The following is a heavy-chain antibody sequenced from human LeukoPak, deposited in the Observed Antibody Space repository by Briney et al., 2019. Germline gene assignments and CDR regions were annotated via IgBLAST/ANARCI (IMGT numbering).Heavy chain of an antibody. CDR1: GYTFTSYD. CDR3: ARHLLGRYQLLLDY. J-gene: IGHJ4*02. V-gene: IGHV1-8*01. CDR2: MNPNSGNT. Sequence: GASVKVSCKASGYTFTSYDINWVRQATGQGLEWMGWMNPNSGNTGYAQKFQGRVTMTTDTSTSTAYMELRSLRSDDTAVYYCARHLLGRYQLLLDYWGQGTLVTVSS. D-gene: IGHD2-2*01.